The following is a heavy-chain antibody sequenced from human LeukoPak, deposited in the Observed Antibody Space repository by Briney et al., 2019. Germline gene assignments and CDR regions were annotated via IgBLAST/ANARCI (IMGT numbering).Heavy chain of an antibody. CDR1: VYTFTSYG. D-gene: IGHD3-9*01. Sequence: VASVNVSFKPSVYTFTSYGISWVRQAPGQGLEGMGWICAYNGNTNYAQKPQGRVTITTDTSTSTAYMELRSLRSDVTAVYYCASARAGYFDWLLNYWGQGTLVTVSS. CDR3: ASARAGYFDWLLNY. V-gene: IGHV1-18*01. CDR2: ICAYNGNT. J-gene: IGHJ4*02.